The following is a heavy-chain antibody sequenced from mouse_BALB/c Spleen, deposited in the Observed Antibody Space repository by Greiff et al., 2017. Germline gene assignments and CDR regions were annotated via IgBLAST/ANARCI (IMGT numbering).Heavy chain of an antibody. D-gene: IGHD2-4*01. Sequence: QVQLQQSGPELVKPGASVRISCKASGYTFTSYYIHWVKQRPGQGLEWIGWIYPGNVNTKYNEKFKGKATLTADKSSSTAYMQLSSLTSEDSAVYFCARPSSTMITTPFAYWGQGTLVTVSA. V-gene: IGHV1S56*01. CDR1: GYTFTSYY. J-gene: IGHJ3*01. CDR3: ARPSSTMITTPFAY. CDR2: IYPGNVNT.